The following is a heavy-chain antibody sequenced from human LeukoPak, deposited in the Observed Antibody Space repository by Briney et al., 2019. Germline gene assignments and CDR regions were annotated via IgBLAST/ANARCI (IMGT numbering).Heavy chain of an antibody. CDR2: ISSSSSYV. CDR1: GFTFSSYS. Sequence: GGSLTPFCAASGFTFSSYSVNWVRQAPGKGLEWVSSISSSSSYVYYADSVKGRFTISRDNAKNSLYLQMNSLRAEDTAVYYCARDLDYGDYAYIDLWGQGTLVTVSS. CDR3: ARDLDYGDYAYIDL. J-gene: IGHJ4*02. D-gene: IGHD4-17*01. V-gene: IGHV3-21*01.